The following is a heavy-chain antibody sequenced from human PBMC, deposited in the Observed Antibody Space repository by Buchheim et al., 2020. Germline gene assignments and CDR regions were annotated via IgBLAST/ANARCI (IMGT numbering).Heavy chain of an antibody. V-gene: IGHV5-10-1*03. CDR1: GYSFTSYW. J-gene: IGHJ4*02. CDR2: IDPSDSYT. CDR3: ARTTYYDILTGYYELDY. Sequence: EVQLVQSGAEVKKPGESLRISCKGSGYSFTSYWISWVRQMPGKGLEWMGRIDPSDSYTNYSPSFQGHVTISADKSISPAYPQWSSLKASDTAMYYCARTTYYDILTGYYELDYWGQGTL. D-gene: IGHD3-9*01.